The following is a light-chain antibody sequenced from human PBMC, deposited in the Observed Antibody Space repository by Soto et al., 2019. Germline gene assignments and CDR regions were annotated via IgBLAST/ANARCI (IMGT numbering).Light chain of an antibody. V-gene: IGLV2-18*02. J-gene: IGLJ2*01. Sequence: QSALTQPPSFSGSPGQQVTISSIGPSGDVGYYDRVSWYQQPPGTAPKLMIYEVRNRPSGVPDRFSGSKSGNTASLTISGLQPEDEAHYYCSSYTSSATFLFGGGTKVTVL. CDR2: EVR. CDR1: SGDVGYYDR. CDR3: SSYTSSATFL.